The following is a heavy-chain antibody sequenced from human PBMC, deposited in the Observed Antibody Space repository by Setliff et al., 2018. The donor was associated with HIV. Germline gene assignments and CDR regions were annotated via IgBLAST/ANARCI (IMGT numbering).Heavy chain of an antibody. CDR3: ARDRRYYDSRQPWAFDI. V-gene: IGHV3-30*04. CDR2: ISYDGKNN. J-gene: IGHJ3*02. D-gene: IGHD3-22*01. CDR1: GLTFSSYT. Sequence: PGGSLRLSCTASGLTFSSYTLHWVRQAPGKGLEWVAVISYDGKNNNYADPVKGRFTISRDNAKNSLYLQMDSLRAEDTGLYYCARDRRYYDSRQPWAFDIWGQGTMVTVSS.